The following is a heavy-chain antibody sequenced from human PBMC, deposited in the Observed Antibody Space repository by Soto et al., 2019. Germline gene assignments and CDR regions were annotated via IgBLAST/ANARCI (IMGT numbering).Heavy chain of an antibody. CDR1: GYTFTGYY. Sequence: ASVKVSCKASGYTFTGYYMHWVRQAPGQGLEWMGWINPNSGGTSYAQKFQGWVTMTRDTSISTAYMELSRLRSDDTAVYYCARRYCTNGVCYKAGMDVWGQGTTVTVSS. D-gene: IGHD2-8*01. CDR2: INPNSGGT. V-gene: IGHV1-2*04. J-gene: IGHJ6*02. CDR3: ARRYCTNGVCYKAGMDV.